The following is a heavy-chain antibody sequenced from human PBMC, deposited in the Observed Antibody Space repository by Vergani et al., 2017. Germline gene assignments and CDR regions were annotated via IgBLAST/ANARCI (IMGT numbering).Heavy chain of an antibody. D-gene: IGHD2-2*02. J-gene: IGHJ3*02. Sequence: QVQLVQSGAEVKKPGASVKVSCKASGYTFTSYGISWVRQDPGQGLEWMGWISAYNGNTNYAQKLQGRVTMTTDTSTSTAYMELRSLRSDDTAVYYCARDRLDIVVVPAAIRGDAFDIWGQGTMVTVSS. V-gene: IGHV1-18*01. CDR3: ARDRLDIVVVPAAIRGDAFDI. CDR2: ISAYNGNT. CDR1: GYTFTSYG.